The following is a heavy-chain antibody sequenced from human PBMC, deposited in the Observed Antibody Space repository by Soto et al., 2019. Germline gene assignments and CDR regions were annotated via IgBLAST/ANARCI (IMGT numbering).Heavy chain of an antibody. V-gene: IGHV1-69*13. CDR1: GGTISSYA. Sequence: SVKVSCKGSGGTISSYAISWVRQAPGQGLERMGGIITIFGTANYAQKFQGRVTITADESTSTAYMELSSLTAEDTAVAYCASDLVRYCRSPSFYRYGMDVCGQGTTVSVAS. CDR2: IITIFGTA. CDR3: ASDLVRYCRSPSFYRYGMDV. J-gene: IGHJ6*02. D-gene: IGHD2-2*02.